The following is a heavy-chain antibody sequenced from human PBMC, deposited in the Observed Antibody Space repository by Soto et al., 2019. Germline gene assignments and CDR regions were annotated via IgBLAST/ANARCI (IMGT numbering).Heavy chain of an antibody. CDR1: GFSFSSYD. V-gene: IGHV3-33*01. CDR3: AREVTGDNRDYLDY. J-gene: IGHJ4*02. D-gene: IGHD2-21*02. Sequence: VQLVESGGGVVQPGRSLRLSCVASGFSFSSYDMHWVRQAPGKGLEWVSFLSFDSSNEDSAGSVKGRFTISRDNSKNTLYLQMNSLRAEDTAVYYCAREVTGDNRDYLDYWGQGTLVTVSS. CDR2: LSFDSSNE.